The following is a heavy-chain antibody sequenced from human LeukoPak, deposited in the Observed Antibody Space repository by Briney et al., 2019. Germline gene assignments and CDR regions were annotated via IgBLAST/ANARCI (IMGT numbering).Heavy chain of an antibody. V-gene: IGHV3-74*01. Sequence: PGGSLRLSCAASGFTFSSYWMHWVRQAPGKGLVWVSRINSDGSSTSYADSVKGRFTISRDNDKNTLYLQMNSLRAEDTAVYYCARARPGYYGSGGGLDYWGQGSLVTVSS. J-gene: IGHJ4*02. CDR2: INSDGSST. CDR3: ARARPGYYGSGGGLDY. CDR1: GFTFSSYW. D-gene: IGHD3-10*01.